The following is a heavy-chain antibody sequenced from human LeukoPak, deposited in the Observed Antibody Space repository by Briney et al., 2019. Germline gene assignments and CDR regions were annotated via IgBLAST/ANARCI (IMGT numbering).Heavy chain of an antibody. CDR1: GFTFSSYA. J-gene: IGHJ4*02. CDR3: ARDSSSWYLRLDY. CDR2: IIDSGDKT. Sequence: GGSLRLSCAASGFTFSSYAMSWVRQAPGKGLEWVSIIIDSGDKTYYADSVKGRFTISRDNAKNSLYLQMNSLRAEDTAVYYCARDSSSWYLRLDYWGQGTLVTVSS. V-gene: IGHV3-23*01. D-gene: IGHD6-13*01.